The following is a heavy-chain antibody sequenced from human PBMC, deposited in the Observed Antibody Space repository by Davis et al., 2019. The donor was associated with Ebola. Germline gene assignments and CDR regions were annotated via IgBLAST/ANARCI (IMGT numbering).Heavy chain of an antibody. CDR2: TSYDGSNK. V-gene: IGHV3-30*03. CDR1: GFTFSSYA. CDR3: ARDLPGGDWYFDL. D-gene: IGHD1-14*01. J-gene: IGHJ2*01. Sequence: GSLKISCAASGFTFSSYAMGWVRQAPGKGLEWVAVTSYDGSNKYYGDFVRGRFTISRDNSKNTLYLQMSSLRAEDTAVYYCARDLPGGDWYFDLWGRGTLVTVSS.